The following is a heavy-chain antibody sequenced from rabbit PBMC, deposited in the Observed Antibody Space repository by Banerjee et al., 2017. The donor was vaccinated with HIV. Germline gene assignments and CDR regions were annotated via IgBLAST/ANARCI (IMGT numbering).Heavy chain of an antibody. CDR2: ISTGSGST. CDR3: ARDADSDYHFSL. J-gene: IGHJ4*01. CDR1: GFDFSSYYY. D-gene: IGHD1-1*01. V-gene: IGHV1S45*01. Sequence: QQQLEESGGGLVKPEASLTLTCTASGFDFSSYYYMCWVRQAPGKGLEWIGCISTGSGSTYYASWAKGRFTITKASSTTVTLQMTSLTAADTATYFCARDADSDYHFSLWGPGTLVTVS.